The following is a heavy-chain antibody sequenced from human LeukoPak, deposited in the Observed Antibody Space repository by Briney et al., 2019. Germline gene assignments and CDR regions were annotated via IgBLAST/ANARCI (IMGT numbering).Heavy chain of an antibody. J-gene: IGHJ6*02. D-gene: IGHD5-18*01. Sequence: GGSLRLSCAASGFTFSDYYMSWIRQAPGKGLEWVSYISSSGSTIYYADSVKGRFTISRDNAKNSLYLQMNSLRAEDTAVYYCAREETVDTAMAPHYYYGMDVWGQGTTVTVSS. CDR2: ISSSGSTI. V-gene: IGHV3-11*01. CDR3: AREETVDTAMAPHYYYGMDV. CDR1: GFTFSDYY.